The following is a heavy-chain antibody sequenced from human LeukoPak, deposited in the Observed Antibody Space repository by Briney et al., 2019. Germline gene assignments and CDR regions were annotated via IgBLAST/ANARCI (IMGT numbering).Heavy chain of an antibody. Sequence: GGSLRLSCAASGFTFSSYAMHWVRQAPGKGLEYVSAISSNGGSTYYANSVEGRFTISRDNSKNTLYLQMGSLRAEDMAVYYCARQGPGYDSNLHFDYWGQGTLVTVSS. V-gene: IGHV3-64*01. CDR1: GFTFSSYA. CDR2: ISSNGGST. D-gene: IGHD3-22*01. J-gene: IGHJ4*02. CDR3: ARQGPGYDSNLHFDY.